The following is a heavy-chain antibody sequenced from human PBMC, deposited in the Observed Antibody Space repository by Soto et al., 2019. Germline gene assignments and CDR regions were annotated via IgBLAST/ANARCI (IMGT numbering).Heavy chain of an antibody. D-gene: IGHD2-15*01. Sequence: QVRLKESGPGLVKPSGTLSLTCAVSGGSVESSSCWSWFRQAPDKGLEWIGEIDHSGSFNYNPSLASRVSVSVDKSTNQFSLNLNSVTAADTAVYYCVRSVPAATWAYNGMDVWGQGTTVTVSS. V-gene: IGHV4-4*02. CDR3: VRSVPAATWAYNGMDV. CDR2: IDHSGSF. J-gene: IGHJ6*02. CDR1: GGSVESSSC.